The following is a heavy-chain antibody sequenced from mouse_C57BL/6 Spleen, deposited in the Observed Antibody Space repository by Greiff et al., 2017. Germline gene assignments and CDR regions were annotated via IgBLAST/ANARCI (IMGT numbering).Heavy chain of an antibody. CDR3: ARGLGRYAMDY. CDR2: ISSGSSTI. J-gene: IGHJ4*01. D-gene: IGHD4-1*01. Sequence: EVKLVESGGGLVKPGGSLKLSCAASGFTFSDYGMHWVRQAPEKGLEWVAYISSGSSTIYYADTVKGRFTISRDNAKNTPFLQMTSLRSEDTAMYYCARGLGRYAMDYWGQGTSVTVSS. CDR1: GFTFSDYG. V-gene: IGHV5-17*01.